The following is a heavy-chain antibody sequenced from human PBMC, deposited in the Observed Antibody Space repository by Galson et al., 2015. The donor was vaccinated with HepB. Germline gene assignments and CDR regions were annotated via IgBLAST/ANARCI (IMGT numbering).Heavy chain of an antibody. V-gene: IGHV3-33*01. CDR3: VRGYDYGCFDY. Sequence: SLRLSCAASGFTFSSYGMHWVRQAPGKGLEWVAVIWSDGSDEYYADSVKGRFTISRDKSKNTYLQMNGLRAEDTAVYFCVRGYDYGCFDYWGQGTLVTVSS. CDR1: GFTFSSYG. CDR2: IWSDGSDE. D-gene: IGHD4/OR15-4a*01. J-gene: IGHJ4*02.